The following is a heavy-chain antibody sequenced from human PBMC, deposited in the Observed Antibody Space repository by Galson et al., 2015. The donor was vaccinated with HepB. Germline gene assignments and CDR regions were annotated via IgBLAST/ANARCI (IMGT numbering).Heavy chain of an antibody. V-gene: IGHV1-18*04. CDR1: GYTFNKNG. CDR3: VSAGYYDASGFFES. Sequence: SVKVSCKASGYTFNKNGISWVRQAPGQGLEWMGWISNYNGNTKYAEKIRGRITLTTDTSTTTAYMDLRSLRFDDTAIYFCVSAGYYDASGFFESWGHGTLVTVSS. J-gene: IGHJ4*01. CDR2: ISNYNGNT. D-gene: IGHD3-22*01.